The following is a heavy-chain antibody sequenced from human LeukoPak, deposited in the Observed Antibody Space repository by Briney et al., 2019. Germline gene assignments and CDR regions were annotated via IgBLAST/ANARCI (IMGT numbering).Heavy chain of an antibody. CDR2: INPNSGGT. J-gene: IGHJ5*02. Sequence: ASVKVSCKASGYTFTDYYMHWVRQAPGQGLEWMGWINPNSGGTKYAQKFQGRVTMTRDTSISTAYMELSRLRSDDTAVYYCARDLDSSGDNWFDPWGQGTLVTVSS. V-gene: IGHV1-2*02. D-gene: IGHD3-22*01. CDR1: GYTFTDYY. CDR3: ARDLDSSGDNWFDP.